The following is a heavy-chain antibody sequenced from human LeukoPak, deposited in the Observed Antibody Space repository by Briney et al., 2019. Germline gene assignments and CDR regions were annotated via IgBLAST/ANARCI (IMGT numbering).Heavy chain of an antibody. Sequence: GGSLTLSCVVSGISLNNYAMTWVRQAPGKGLEWVSYISERGGSTTYADSVKGRFTISRDTSLNTLYLQMNNLRAEDTAVYFCAKRGVVIRGLLVIGYHQEAYHYDFWGQGVLVTVSS. J-gene: IGHJ4*02. CDR3: AKRGVVIRGLLVIGYHQEAYHYDF. V-gene: IGHV3-23*01. CDR1: GISLNNYA. CDR2: ISERGGST. D-gene: IGHD3-10*01.